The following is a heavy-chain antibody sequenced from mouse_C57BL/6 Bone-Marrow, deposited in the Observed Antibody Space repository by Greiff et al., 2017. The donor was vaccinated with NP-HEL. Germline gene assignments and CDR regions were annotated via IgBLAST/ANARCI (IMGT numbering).Heavy chain of an antibody. Sequence: QVQLQQPGAELVKPGASVKLSCKASGYTFTSYWMHWVKQRPGQGLEWIGMIHPNSGSTNYNEKFKSKATLTVDKSSSTAYMQLSSLTSEDAAVYYCARVREGAMDYWGQGTSVTVSS. CDR3: ARVREGAMDY. J-gene: IGHJ4*01. CDR2: IHPNSGST. V-gene: IGHV1-64*01. CDR1: GYTFTSYW.